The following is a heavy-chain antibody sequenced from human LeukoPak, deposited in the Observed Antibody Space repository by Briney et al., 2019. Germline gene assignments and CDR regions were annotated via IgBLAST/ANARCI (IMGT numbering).Heavy chain of an antibody. V-gene: IGHV3-23*01. CDR1: GFTFSSYA. CDR2: ISGSGGST. J-gene: IGHJ4*02. CDR3: ASPSGIVATIEAAAAYYFDC. D-gene: IGHD5-12*01. Sequence: AGSLRLSCAASGFTFSSYAVSWVRQAPGKGLEWVSPISGSGGSTYYADSVKGRFTISRDNSKNTLYLQMNSLRAEDTAVYYCASPSGIVATIEAAAAYYFDCWGQGTLVTVSS.